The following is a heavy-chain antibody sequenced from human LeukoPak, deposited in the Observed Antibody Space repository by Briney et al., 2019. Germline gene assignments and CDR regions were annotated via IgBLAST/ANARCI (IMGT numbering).Heavy chain of an antibody. D-gene: IGHD1-26*01. J-gene: IGHJ4*02. CDR1: GGTFSSYA. CDR2: IIPILGIA. CDR3: ARDLVVGANPFDY. V-gene: IGHV1-69*04. Sequence: GSSVKASCKASGGTFSSYAVSWVRRAPGQGLEWMGRIIPILGIANYAQKFQGRVTITADKSTSTAYMELSSLRSEDTAVYYCARDLVVGANPFDYWGQGTLVSVSS.